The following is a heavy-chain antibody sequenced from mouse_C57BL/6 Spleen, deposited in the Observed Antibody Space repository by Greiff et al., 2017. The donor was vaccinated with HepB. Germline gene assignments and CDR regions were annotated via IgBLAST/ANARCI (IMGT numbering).Heavy chain of an antibody. Sequence: VQLQQPGAELVKPGASVKMSCKASGYTFTSYWITWVKQRPGQGLEWIGDIYPGSGSTNYNEKFKSKATLTVDTSSSTAYMQLSSLTSEDSAVYYCASHHYYGSSYDYAMDYWGQGTSVTVSS. V-gene: IGHV1-55*01. D-gene: IGHD1-1*01. CDR2: IYPGSGST. J-gene: IGHJ4*01. CDR1: GYTFTSYW. CDR3: ASHHYYGSSYDYAMDY.